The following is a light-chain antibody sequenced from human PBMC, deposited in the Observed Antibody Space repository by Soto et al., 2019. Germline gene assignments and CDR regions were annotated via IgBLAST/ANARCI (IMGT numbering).Light chain of an antibody. CDR1: RSVSKY. Sequence: EVVLTQSPATLSLSPGERATLSCRASRSVSKYLAWYQQRPGQAPRLLIYDASNRATGIPARFSGSGSGTDFTLTISSLEPEDFAVYFCQERGNWPPYTFGQGTRLEIK. J-gene: IGKJ2*01. CDR3: QERGNWPPYT. V-gene: IGKV3-11*01. CDR2: DAS.